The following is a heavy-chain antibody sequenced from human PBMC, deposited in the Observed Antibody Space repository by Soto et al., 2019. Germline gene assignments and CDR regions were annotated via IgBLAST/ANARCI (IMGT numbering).Heavy chain of an antibody. CDR1: GFTFSSYA. J-gene: IGHJ6*02. Sequence: GGSLRLSCAASGFTFSSYAMHWVRQAPGKGLEWVAVISYDGSNKYYADSVKGRFTISRDNSKNTLYLQMNSLRAEDTAVYYCARDYGARFPARGDYYYYGMDVWGQGTTVTVSS. D-gene: IGHD3-10*01. CDR3: ARDYGARFPARGDYYYYGMDV. V-gene: IGHV3-30-3*01. CDR2: ISYDGSNK.